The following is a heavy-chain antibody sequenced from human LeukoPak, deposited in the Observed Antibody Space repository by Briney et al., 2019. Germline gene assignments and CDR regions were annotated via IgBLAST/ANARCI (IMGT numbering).Heavy chain of an antibody. J-gene: IGHJ5*02. CDR3: ARGRLTRFDP. CDR1: GGSISSGGYY. D-gene: IGHD1-14*01. V-gene: IGHV4-31*03. CDR2: MYYSGST. Sequence: SETLSLTCTVSGGSISSGGYYWSWIRQHPGKGLEWVSYMYYSGSTYYNPSLKSRVTISADTPKNQFSLKLSSVTAADTAVYYCARGRLTRFDPWGQGTLVTVSS.